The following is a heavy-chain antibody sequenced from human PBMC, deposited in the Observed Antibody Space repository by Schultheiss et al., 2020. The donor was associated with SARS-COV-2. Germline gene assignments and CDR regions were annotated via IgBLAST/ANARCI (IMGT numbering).Heavy chain of an antibody. CDR2: ISTSGSTI. D-gene: IGHD3-9*01. Sequence: GGSLRLSCTASGFTFGDYAMSWFRQAPGKGLEWVSYISTSGSTIFLADSVKGRFTISRDNAKNTMYLQMNSLRAEDTAVYYCARRRYDILTGYYGEADVWGQGTTVTVSS. CDR3: ARRRYDILTGYYGEADV. J-gene: IGHJ6*02. V-gene: IGHV3-11*04. CDR1: GFTFGDYA.